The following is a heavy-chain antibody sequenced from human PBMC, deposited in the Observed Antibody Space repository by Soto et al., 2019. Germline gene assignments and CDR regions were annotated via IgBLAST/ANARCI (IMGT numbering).Heavy chain of an antibody. CDR3: AISQDRGGRATFIY. CDR2: INWKSDI. Sequence: GGSLRLSCAVSGFTFDDNAMHLVRQAPEKGLEWVSGINWKSDIGYADSVKGRFTISRDNAENSLYLQMNSLRAEDTALYYCAISQDRGGRATFIYWGQGTQVTVSS. CDR1: GFTFDDNA. D-gene: IGHD5-12*01. J-gene: IGHJ4*02. V-gene: IGHV3-9*01.